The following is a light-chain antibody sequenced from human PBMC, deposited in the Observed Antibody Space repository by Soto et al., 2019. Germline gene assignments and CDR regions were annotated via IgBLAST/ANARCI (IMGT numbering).Light chain of an antibody. Sequence: EIVLTQSPGTLSLSPGERATLSCRASQSVSSTYIAWYQQNHGQAPRLLIYGASSRATGIPDRFSGSGSGTGFTLTISGLEPEDLAEDGGQQYGRSPPCTFGQGTKVEIK. CDR2: GAS. CDR3: QQYGRSPPCT. CDR1: QSVSSTY. J-gene: IGKJ2*02. V-gene: IGKV3-20*01.